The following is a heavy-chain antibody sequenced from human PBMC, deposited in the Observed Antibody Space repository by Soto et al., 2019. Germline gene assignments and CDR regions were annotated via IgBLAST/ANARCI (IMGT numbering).Heavy chain of an antibody. CDR1: GFTFSSYA. Sequence: GGSPRLSYAASGFTFSSYAMHWVRQAPGKGLEWVAVISNDGSNKFYADSVKGRFTISRDNARNTLHLQMNTLRAEDTAVYYCAKDLYYYHSSLDDYWGQGT. D-gene: IGHD3-22*01. V-gene: IGHV3-30*18. CDR2: ISNDGSNK. J-gene: IGHJ4*02. CDR3: AKDLYYYHSSLDDY.